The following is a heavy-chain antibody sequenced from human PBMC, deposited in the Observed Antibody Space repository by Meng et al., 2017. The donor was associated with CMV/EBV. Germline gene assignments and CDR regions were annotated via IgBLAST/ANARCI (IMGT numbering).Heavy chain of an antibody. CDR2: INHSGST. Sequence: GQLQQRGAGLLTPSETLSLTCAVYGGSFRGYYWSWIRQPPGKGLEWIGEINHSGSTNYNPSLKSRVTISVDTSKNQFSLKLSSVTAADTAVYYCARGVGGWFDPWGQGTLVTVSS. CDR1: GGSFRGYY. V-gene: IGHV4-34*01. D-gene: IGHD1-26*01. CDR3: ARGVGGWFDP. J-gene: IGHJ5*02.